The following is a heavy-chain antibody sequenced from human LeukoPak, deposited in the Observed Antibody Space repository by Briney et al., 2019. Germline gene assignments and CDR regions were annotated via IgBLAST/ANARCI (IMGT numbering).Heavy chain of an antibody. CDR2: IWYDGSNK. J-gene: IGHJ5*02. CDR3: ARGLGYCSSTSCYAAGSNWFDP. Sequence: QPGGSLRLSCAASGFTFSSYGMHWVRQAPGKGLEGVAVIWYDGSNKYYADSVKGRFTISRDNSKNTLYLQMNSLRAEDTAVYYCARGLGYCSSTSCYAAGSNWFDPWGEGTLVTVSS. V-gene: IGHV3-33*01. D-gene: IGHD2-2*01. CDR1: GFTFSSYG.